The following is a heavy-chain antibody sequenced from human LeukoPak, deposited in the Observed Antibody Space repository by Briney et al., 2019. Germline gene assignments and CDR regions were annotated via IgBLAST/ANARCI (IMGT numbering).Heavy chain of an antibody. V-gene: IGHV3-30*07. CDR1: GFTFSSYA. CDR2: ISYDGSNK. Sequence: GGSLRLSCAASGFTFSSYAMHWVRQAPGKGLEWVAVISYDGSNKYYADSVKGRFTISRDNSKNTLYLQMNSLRAEDTAVYYCARDLISGTTPDYWGQGTLVTVSS. CDR3: ARDLISGTTPDY. J-gene: IGHJ4*02. D-gene: IGHD4-17*01.